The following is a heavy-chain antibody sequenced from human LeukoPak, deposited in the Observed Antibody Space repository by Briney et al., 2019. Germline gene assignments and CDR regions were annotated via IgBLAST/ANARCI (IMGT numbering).Heavy chain of an antibody. CDR3: ARDRLSFGGVIVPYFDY. D-gene: IGHD3-16*02. CDR2: ISSSGSTI. V-gene: IGHV3-48*03. Sequence: PGGSLRLSCAASGFTFSSYEMSWVRQAPGKGLEWVSYISSSGSTIYYADSVKGRFTISRDNAKNSLYLQMNSLRAEDTAVYYCARDRLSFGGVIVPYFDYWGQGTLVTVSS. J-gene: IGHJ4*02. CDR1: GFTFSSYE.